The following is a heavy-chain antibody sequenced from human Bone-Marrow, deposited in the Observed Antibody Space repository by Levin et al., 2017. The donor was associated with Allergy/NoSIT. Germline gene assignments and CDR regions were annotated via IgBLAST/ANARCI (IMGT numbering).Heavy chain of an antibody. J-gene: IGHJ5*02. Sequence: GESLKISCAASGFTFSSYAIHWVRQAPGKGPEWVAVISYDGNNKYYADSVKGRFTISRDNSKNTLYLQMNSLRAEDTAVYYCARDSGEGFCSSTNCFGGRNWFDPWGQGTLVTVSS. CDR2: ISYDGNNK. D-gene: IGHD2-2*01. CDR3: ARDSGEGFCSSTNCFGGRNWFDP. CDR1: GFTFSSYA. V-gene: IGHV3-30*04.